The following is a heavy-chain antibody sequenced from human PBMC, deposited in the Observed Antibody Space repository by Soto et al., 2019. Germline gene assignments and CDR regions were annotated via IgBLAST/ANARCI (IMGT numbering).Heavy chain of an antibody. CDR2: IYYSGST. CDR3: ARYSSSSGVSMLFWFDP. Sequence: PSETLSLTCTVSGGSISSYYWSWIRQPPGKGLEWIGYIYYSGSTNYNPSLKSRVTISVDTSKNQFSLKLSSVTAADTAVYYCARYSSSSGVSMLFWFDPWGQGTLVTVSS. D-gene: IGHD6-6*01. V-gene: IGHV4-59*08. J-gene: IGHJ5*02. CDR1: GGSISSYY.